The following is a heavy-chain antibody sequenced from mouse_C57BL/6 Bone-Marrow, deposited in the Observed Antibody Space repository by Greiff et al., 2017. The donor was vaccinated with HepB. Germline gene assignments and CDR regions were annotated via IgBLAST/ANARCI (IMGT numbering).Heavy chain of an antibody. CDR2: ISSGGDYI. D-gene: IGHD1-1*01. CDR1: GFTFSSYA. J-gene: IGHJ3*01. V-gene: IGHV5-9-1*02. Sequence: LVESGEGLVKPGGSLKLSCAASGFTFSSYAMSWVRQTPEKRLEWVAYISSGGDYIYYADTVKGRFTISRDNARNTLYLQMSSLKSEDTAMYYCTRDYYYGSSSWFAYWGQGTLVTVSA. CDR3: TRDYYYGSSSWFAY.